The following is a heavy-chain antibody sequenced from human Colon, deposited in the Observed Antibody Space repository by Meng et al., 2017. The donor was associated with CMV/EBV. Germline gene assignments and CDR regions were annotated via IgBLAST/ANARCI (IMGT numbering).Heavy chain of an antibody. CDR3: AKELSTANSQPYYFGFDT. CDR1: GFTFDRYP. J-gene: IGHJ5*01. V-gene: IGHV3-23*01. Sequence: GGSLRLSCVGSGFTFDRYPISWVRQVPGKGLEWVSSVGDSGGSTWYAESVRGRFTNSKDTSGNTVYLQMNSLRAEDTAIYYCAKELSTANSQPYYFGFDTWGQGTLVTVSS. CDR2: VGDSGGST. D-gene: IGHD2/OR15-2a*01.